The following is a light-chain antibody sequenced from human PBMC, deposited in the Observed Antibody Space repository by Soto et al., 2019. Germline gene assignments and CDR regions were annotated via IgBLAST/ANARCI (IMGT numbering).Light chain of an antibody. Sequence: QSALTQPASVSGSPGQSITISCTGTSSDVGGYNYVSWYQQHPGKAPKLMIYDVSNRPSGVSNRFSGSKSVNTASLTISGLQAEDDADYYCSSYTRSSGVVFGGGTQLTVL. CDR3: SSYTRSSGVV. CDR2: DVS. V-gene: IGLV2-14*01. CDR1: SSDVGGYNY. J-gene: IGLJ2*01.